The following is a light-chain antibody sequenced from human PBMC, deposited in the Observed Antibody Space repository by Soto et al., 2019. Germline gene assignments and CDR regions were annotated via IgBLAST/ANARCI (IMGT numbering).Light chain of an antibody. J-gene: IGKJ1*01. CDR1: QSVLYSSNTKNY. CDR2: WAS. V-gene: IGKV4-1*01. Sequence: DIVMTQSPDSLAVSLGERATINCKSSQSVLYSSNTKNYLAWYQQKPGKPPKLLIYWASTRETVVPDRFSGSGSGTEFTLTIISLQAEDVAVYYCQQYYSTPPTLGQGTKVEIK. CDR3: QQYYSTPPT.